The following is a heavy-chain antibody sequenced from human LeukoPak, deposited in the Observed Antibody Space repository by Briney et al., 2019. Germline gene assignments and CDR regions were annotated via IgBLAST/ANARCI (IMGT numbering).Heavy chain of an antibody. V-gene: IGHV4-4*07. D-gene: IGHD5-12*01. Sequence: SETLSLTCTVSGGSINIYYWSWIRQPAGKGLEWIGRIYTSGSTNYNPSLKTRVTMSVDTSKNQFSLKLSSVTAADTAVYYCARRLLYSGYDFHYWGQGTLVTVSS. CDR1: GGSINIYY. CDR2: IYTSGST. J-gene: IGHJ4*02. CDR3: ARRLLYSGYDFHY.